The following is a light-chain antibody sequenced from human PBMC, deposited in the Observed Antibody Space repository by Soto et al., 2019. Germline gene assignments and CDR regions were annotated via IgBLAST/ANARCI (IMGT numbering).Light chain of an antibody. J-gene: IGKJ3*01. Sequence: EIVMTQSPATLSVSPGERATLSCRASQSVSSNLAWYQRKPGQAPRLLIYGASTSATGLPARFSGSGSGTAFTLTISSLQSEDFADYFCQQYNDWPRITFGPGTKVDIK. V-gene: IGKV3-15*01. CDR1: QSVSSN. CDR2: GAS. CDR3: QQYNDWPRIT.